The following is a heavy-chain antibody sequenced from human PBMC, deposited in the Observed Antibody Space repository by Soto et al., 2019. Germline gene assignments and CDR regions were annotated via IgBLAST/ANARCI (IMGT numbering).Heavy chain of an antibody. CDR1: GGSFSGYY. Sequence: SETLSLTCAVYGGSFSGYYWTWIRQPPGTGLEWIGEINHSGSTNYNPSLKSRVTISVDTSKNQFSLKLTSVTAADTAVYYCARDKLTGLFDYWGRGTFDIVSS. D-gene: IGHD2-8*02. V-gene: IGHV4-34*01. CDR3: ARDKLTGLFDY. CDR2: INHSGST. J-gene: IGHJ4*02.